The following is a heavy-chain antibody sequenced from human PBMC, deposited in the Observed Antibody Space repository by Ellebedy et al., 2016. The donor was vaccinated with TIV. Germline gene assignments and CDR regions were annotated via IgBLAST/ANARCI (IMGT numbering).Heavy chain of an antibody. V-gene: IGHV4-59*01. D-gene: IGHD6-25*01. J-gene: IGHJ6*02. Sequence: MPSETLSLTCTVSGGSISSYYWSWIRQPPGKGLEWNGYIDYSGDTNYNPSLKSRVSISVDTSKNQFALKLNSVTTADTAVYYCARDRRFREVIAARRGDYYYYGMDVWGQGTTVTVSS. CDR3: ARDRRFREVIAARRGDYYYYGMDV. CDR1: GGSISSYY. CDR2: IDYSGDT.